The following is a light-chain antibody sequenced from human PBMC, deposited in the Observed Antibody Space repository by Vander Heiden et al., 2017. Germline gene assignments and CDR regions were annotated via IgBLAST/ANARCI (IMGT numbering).Light chain of an antibody. V-gene: IGKV1-5*03. CDR2: QAS. J-gene: IGKJ1*01. Sequence: DIQMTQSPSTLSASVGDRVIITCRASQSISSWLAWYQQKPGKAPNLLIYQASSLESGVPSRFSGSGSGTEFTLTVSSLQPDDVATYYCQQDIYFPVTVGQATTVQIK. CDR3: QQDIYFPVT. CDR1: QSISSW.